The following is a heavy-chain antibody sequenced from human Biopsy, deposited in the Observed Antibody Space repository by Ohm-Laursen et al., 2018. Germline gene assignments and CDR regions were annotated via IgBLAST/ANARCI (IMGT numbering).Heavy chain of an antibody. CDR3: ATSGAADSWGNYYGMDV. V-gene: IGHV3-21*01. CDR1: GVTLSGYK. D-gene: IGHD3-16*01. Sequence: SLRLSCAASGVTLSGYKMTWVRQAPGKGLEWVSSISGNSTYIYYADSVKGRFTISRDNAKNSLSLQMNSLRADDTAVYYCATSGAADSWGNYYGMDVWGQGTTVTVSS. J-gene: IGHJ6*02. CDR2: ISGNSTYI.